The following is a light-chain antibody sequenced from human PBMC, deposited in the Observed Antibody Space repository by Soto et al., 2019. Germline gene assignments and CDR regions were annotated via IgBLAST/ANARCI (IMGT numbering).Light chain of an antibody. CDR3: SSYTPSTTLV. CDR2: EVS. Sequence: QSALTQPASVSGSPGQSITISCTGTSSDVGGYDYVSWYQQHPGKAPKLMISEVSNRPSGVSYRFSGSKSGNTASLTISGLQAEDEADYYCSSYTPSTTLVFGGGTKLTVL. V-gene: IGLV2-14*01. CDR1: SSDVGGYDY. J-gene: IGLJ2*01.